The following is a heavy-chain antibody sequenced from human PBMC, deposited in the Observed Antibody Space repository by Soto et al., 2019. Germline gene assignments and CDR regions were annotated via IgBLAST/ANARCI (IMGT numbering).Heavy chain of an antibody. CDR1: GFTFSSYA. CDR2: ISAGDDST. J-gene: IGHJ4*02. Sequence: PGGSLRLSCAASGFTFSSYAMSRVRQAPGKGLEWVSAISAGDDSTYYADSVKGRYTISRDNSKNTLYLQMNSLRAEDTAVYYCAKVPRGYSGYDSVDWGQGTLVTVSS. CDR3: AKVPRGYSGYDSVD. D-gene: IGHD5-12*01. V-gene: IGHV3-23*01.